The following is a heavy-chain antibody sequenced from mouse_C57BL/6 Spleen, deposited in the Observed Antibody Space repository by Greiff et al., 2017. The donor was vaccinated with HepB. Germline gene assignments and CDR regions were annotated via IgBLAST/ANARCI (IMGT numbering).Heavy chain of an antibody. CDR3: ARGGSTGDY. V-gene: IGHV1-19*01. CDR2: INPYNGGT. J-gene: IGHJ2*01. CDR1: GYTFTDYY. Sequence: EVKLQQSGPVLVKPGASVKMSCKASGYTFTDYYMNWVKQSHGKSLEWIGVINPYNGGTSYNQKFKGKATLTVDKSSSTAYMELNSLTSEDSAVYYCARGGSTGDYWGQGTTLTVSS.